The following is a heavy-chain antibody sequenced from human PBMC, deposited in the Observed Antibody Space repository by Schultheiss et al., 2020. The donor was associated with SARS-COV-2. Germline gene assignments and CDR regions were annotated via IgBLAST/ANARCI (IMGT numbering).Heavy chain of an antibody. J-gene: IGHJ4*02. Sequence: LRLSCAASGFTFDDYAMHWVRQAPGKGLEWVSGISWNSGSIGYADSVKGRFTISRDNAKNSLYLQMNSLRAEDTALYYCAKTVRGRGGSSGYYQNYFDYWGQGTLVTVSS. CDR1: GFTFDDYA. CDR3: AKTVRGRGGSSGYYQNYFDY. V-gene: IGHV3-9*01. D-gene: IGHD3-22*01. CDR2: ISWNSGSI.